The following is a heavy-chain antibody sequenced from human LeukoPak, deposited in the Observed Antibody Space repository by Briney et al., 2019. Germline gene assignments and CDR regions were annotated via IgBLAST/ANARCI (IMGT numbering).Heavy chain of an antibody. V-gene: IGHV5-51*01. CDR3: ARLRNLWFGELFINNWFDP. CDR2: IYPGDSDT. CDR1: GYSFTSYW. J-gene: IGHJ5*02. Sequence: GESLKISCKGSGYSFTSYWIGWVRQMPGKGLEWMGIIYPGDSDTRYSPSFQGQVTISADKSISTAYLQWSSLKASDTAMYYCARLRNLWFGELFINNWFDPWGQGTLVTVSS. D-gene: IGHD3-10*01.